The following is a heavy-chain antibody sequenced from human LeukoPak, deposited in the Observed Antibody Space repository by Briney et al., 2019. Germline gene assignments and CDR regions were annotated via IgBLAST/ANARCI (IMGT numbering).Heavy chain of an antibody. CDR3: VSSDCSGGSCYPFDY. D-gene: IGHD2-15*01. Sequence: SVKVSCKASGGTFSSYTISWVRQAPGQGLEWMGRIIPILGIANYAQKFQGRVTITADKSTSTAYMELSSLRSEDTAVYYCVSSDCSGGSCYPFDYWGQGTLVTVSS. V-gene: IGHV1-69*02. CDR1: GGTFSSYT. J-gene: IGHJ4*02. CDR2: IIPILGIA.